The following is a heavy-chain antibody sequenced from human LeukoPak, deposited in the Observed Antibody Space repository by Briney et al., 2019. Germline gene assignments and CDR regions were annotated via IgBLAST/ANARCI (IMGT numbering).Heavy chain of an antibody. V-gene: IGHV3-20*04. CDR3: ARDGSYYALDY. CDR2: INWNGGST. Sequence: PGGSLRLSCATSEFTFSAYAMHWVRQAPGKGLEWVSGINWNGGSTGYADSVKGRFTISRDNAKNSLYLQMNSLRAEDTALYYCARDGSYYALDYWGQGTLVTVSS. D-gene: IGHD1-26*01. CDR1: EFTFSAYA. J-gene: IGHJ4*02.